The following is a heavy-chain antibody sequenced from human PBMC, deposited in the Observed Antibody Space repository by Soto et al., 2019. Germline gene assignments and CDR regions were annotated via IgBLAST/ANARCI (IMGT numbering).Heavy chain of an antibody. CDR1: GGSISSYY. Sequence: SETLSLTCTVSGGSISSYYWSWIRQPPGKGLEWIGYIYYSGSTNYNPSLKSRVTISVDTSKNQFSLKLSSVTAADTAVYYCARDRAAAGTGVYYYYGMDVWGQGTTVTVSS. J-gene: IGHJ6*02. V-gene: IGHV4-59*01. D-gene: IGHD6-13*01. CDR2: IYYSGST. CDR3: ARDRAAAGTGVYYYYGMDV.